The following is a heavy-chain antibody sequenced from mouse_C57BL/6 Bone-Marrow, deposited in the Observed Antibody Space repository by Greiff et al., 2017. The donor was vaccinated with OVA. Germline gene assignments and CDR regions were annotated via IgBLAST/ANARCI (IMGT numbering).Heavy chain of an antibody. Sequence: VQLQESGAELARPGASVKLSCKASGYTFTSYGISWVKQRTGQGLEWIGEIYPRSGNTYYNEKFKGKATLTADKSSSTAYMELRSLTSEDSAVYFCASPLWYPFAYWGQGTLVTVSA. V-gene: IGHV1-81*01. CDR3: ASPLWYPFAY. D-gene: IGHD2-1*01. CDR2: IYPRSGNT. J-gene: IGHJ3*01. CDR1: GYTFTSYG.